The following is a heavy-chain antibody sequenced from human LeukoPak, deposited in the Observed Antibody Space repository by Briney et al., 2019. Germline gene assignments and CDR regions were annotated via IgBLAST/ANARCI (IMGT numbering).Heavy chain of an antibody. CDR2: ISYDGSNK. J-gene: IGHJ4*02. CDR1: GFTFSNYG. D-gene: IGHD3-9*01. V-gene: IGHV3-30*19. CDR3: AREALRYFDY. Sequence: GGSLRLSCAASGFTFSNYGMHWVRQAPGKGLEWVTLISYDGSNKYYTDSVRGRFSISRDNSKTAVYLQMSRLRVDDTAVYYCAREALRYFDYWGQGILVTVSS.